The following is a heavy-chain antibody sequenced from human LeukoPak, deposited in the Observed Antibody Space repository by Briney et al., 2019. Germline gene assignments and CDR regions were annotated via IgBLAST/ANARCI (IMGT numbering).Heavy chain of an antibody. D-gene: IGHD3-22*01. J-gene: IGHJ4*02. CDR2: ISASGATI. CDR1: GFTFSNYA. CDR3: AKDGAHYDSSGYYYPSLDY. V-gene: IGHV3-23*01. Sequence: GGSLRLSCAASGFTFSNYAMSWVRQAPGKGLEWVSVISASGATIYYADSVKGRFTISRDNSKNTLYLQMNSLRAEDTAVYYCAKDGAHYDSSGYYYPSLDYWGQGTLVTVSS.